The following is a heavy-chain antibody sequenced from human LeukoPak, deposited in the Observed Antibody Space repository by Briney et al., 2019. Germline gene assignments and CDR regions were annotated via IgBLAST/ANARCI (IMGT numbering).Heavy chain of an antibody. V-gene: IGHV3-30*04. J-gene: IGHJ4*02. CDR2: ISYDGSNK. Sequence: SCKASGYTFTTYYMHWVRQAPGKGLEWVAVISYDGSNKYYADSVKGRFTISRDNSKNTLYLQMNSLRAEDTAVYYCARDYGSGSYYQGLRYWGQGTLVTVSS. D-gene: IGHD3-10*01. CDR1: GYTFTTYY. CDR3: ARDYGSGSYYQGLRY.